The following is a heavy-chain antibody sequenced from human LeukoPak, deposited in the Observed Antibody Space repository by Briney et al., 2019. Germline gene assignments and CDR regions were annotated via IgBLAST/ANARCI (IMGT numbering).Heavy chain of an antibody. CDR3: ARLIVVVPAAKKGGWFDP. Sequence: SETLSLTCTVSGGSISSYYWSWIRQPPGKGLEWIGYIYYSGSTNYNPSLKSRVTISVDTSKNQFSLKLSSVTAADTAVYYCARLIVVVPAAKKGGWFDPWGQGTLVTVSS. CDR2: IYYSGST. V-gene: IGHV4-59*01. J-gene: IGHJ5*02. D-gene: IGHD2-2*01. CDR1: GGSISSYY.